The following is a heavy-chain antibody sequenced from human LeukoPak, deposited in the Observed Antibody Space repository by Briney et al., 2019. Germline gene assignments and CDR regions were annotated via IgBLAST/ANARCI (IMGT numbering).Heavy chain of an antibody. CDR2: ISNSGTYM. CDR1: GFTFSTYS. Sequence: PGGSLRLSCAVSGFTFSTYSMNWVRQAPGKGLEWVSSISNSGTYMYYADSLKGRFTVSRDNAKNSLYLQMNSLRAEDTAVYYCAREDDYGDYNYWGQGTLVTVSS. J-gene: IGHJ4*02. CDR3: AREDDYGDYNY. V-gene: IGHV3-21*01. D-gene: IGHD4-17*01.